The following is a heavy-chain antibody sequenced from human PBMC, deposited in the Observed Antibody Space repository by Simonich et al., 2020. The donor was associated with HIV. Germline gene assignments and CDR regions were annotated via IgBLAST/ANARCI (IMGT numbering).Heavy chain of an antibody. CDR3: AAVKYYYDSSGFSYDGVDV. CDR2: VNPEEGET. V-gene: IGHV1-24*01. CDR1: GYTLIEFY. Sequence: QVQLVQSGAEVKKPGASVKVSCTVSGYTLIEFYMPWGRQAPGKGVEWMGGVNPEEGETINAQKFQGRVPMTEDSATDTAHMELSSLTSEDTAVYFCAAVKYYYDSSGFSYDGVDVWGQGTMVTVSS. D-gene: IGHD3-22*01. J-gene: IGHJ3*01.